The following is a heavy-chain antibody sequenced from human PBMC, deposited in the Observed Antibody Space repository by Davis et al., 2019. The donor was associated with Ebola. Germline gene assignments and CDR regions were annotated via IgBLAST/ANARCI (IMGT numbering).Heavy chain of an antibody. V-gene: IGHV3-11*04. D-gene: IGHD6-19*01. J-gene: IGHJ4*02. CDR1: GFTFSYYY. CDR3: ARVGGWYGNIDY. CDR2: ISSSGSTI. Sequence: GESLKISCAASGFTFSYYYMSWIRQAPGKGLEWVSYISSSGSTIYYADSVKGRFTISRDNAKNSLYLQMNSLRAEDTAVYYCARVGGWYGNIDYWGQGTLVTVSS.